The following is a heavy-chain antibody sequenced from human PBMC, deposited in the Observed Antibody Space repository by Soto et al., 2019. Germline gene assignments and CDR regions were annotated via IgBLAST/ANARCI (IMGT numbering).Heavy chain of an antibody. V-gene: IGHV3-23*01. CDR1: GFTFSNYA. Sequence: GSLRLSCAASGFTFSNYAMSWVRQAPGKGLEWVSAISGSGGSTYYADSVKGRFTISRDNSKNTLYLQMNSLRAEDTAVYYWAKEGPIIRAVIITFRIYGMDVWGQGTTVTVSS. J-gene: IGHJ6*02. CDR2: ISGSGGST. D-gene: IGHD3-10*01. CDR3: AKEGPIIRAVIITFRIYGMDV.